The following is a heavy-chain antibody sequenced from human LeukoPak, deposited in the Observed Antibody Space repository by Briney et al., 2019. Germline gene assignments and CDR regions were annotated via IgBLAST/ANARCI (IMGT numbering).Heavy chain of an antibody. V-gene: IGHV3-9*01. CDR2: ISWNSGSI. J-gene: IGHJ4*02. Sequence: PGRSLRLTCAGSGFIFNNYAMHWVRQPPGKGLEWVSGISWNSGSIDYADSVKGRFTISRDNAKSLLYLQMNSLRAEDAAVYYCAGGQGFLIDYWGQGTLVTVSS. CDR1: GFIFNNYA. CDR3: AGGQGFLIDY. D-gene: IGHD3-3*01.